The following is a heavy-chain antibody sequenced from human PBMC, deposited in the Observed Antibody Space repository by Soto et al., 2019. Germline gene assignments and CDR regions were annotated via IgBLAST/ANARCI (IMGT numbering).Heavy chain of an antibody. CDR2: IRSKAYGGTT. V-gene: IGHV3-49*03. J-gene: IGHJ6*02. CDR1: GFTFGDYA. Sequence: QAVGSLRLSCTASGFTFGDYAMSWFRQAPGKGLEWVGFIRSKAYGGTTEYAASVKGRFTISRDDSKSIAYLQMNSLKTEDTAVYYCTRADYDFWSGYDYYYYGMDVWGQGTTVTVSS. D-gene: IGHD3-3*01. CDR3: TRADYDFWSGYDYYYYGMDV.